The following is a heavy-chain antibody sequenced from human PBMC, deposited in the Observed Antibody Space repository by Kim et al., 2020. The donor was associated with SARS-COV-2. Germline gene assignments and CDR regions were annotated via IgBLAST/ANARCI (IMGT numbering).Heavy chain of an antibody. V-gene: IGHV3-11*06. CDR2: ISSSSSYT. D-gene: IGHD3-22*01. CDR1: GFTFSDYY. CDR3: ARVDSSGPGWYFDL. J-gene: IGHJ2*01. Sequence: GGSLRLSCAASGFTFSDYYMSWIRQAPGKGLEWVSYISSSSSYTNYADSVKGRFTISRDNAKNSLYLQMNSLRAEDTAVYYCARVDSSGPGWYFDLWGRGTLVTVSS.